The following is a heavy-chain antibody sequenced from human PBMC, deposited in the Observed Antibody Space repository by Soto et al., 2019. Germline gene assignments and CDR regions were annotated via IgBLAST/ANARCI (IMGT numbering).Heavy chain of an antibody. J-gene: IGHJ6*02. CDR2: IFSNDEK. Sequence: SGPTLVNPTEPLTLTCTVSGFSLSNARMGVSWIRQPPGKALEWLAHIFSNDEKSYNTSLKSRLTISKDTSKSQVVLTMTNMDPVDTATYYCARIRFLEWLEYYYYYGMDVWGQGTTVTVSS. V-gene: IGHV2-26*01. CDR3: ARIRFLEWLEYYYYYGMDV. D-gene: IGHD3-3*01. CDR1: GFSLSNARMG.